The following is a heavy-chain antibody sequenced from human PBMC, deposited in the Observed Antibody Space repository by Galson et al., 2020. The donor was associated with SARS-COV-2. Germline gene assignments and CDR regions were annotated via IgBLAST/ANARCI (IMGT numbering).Heavy chain of an antibody. V-gene: IGHV4-30-2*01. CDR1: GASISGLGYS. Sequence: SETLSLTCAVSGASISGLGYSWGWIRQAPGEGLEWIGYIYQSGDTHYNPSLKSRLTIAVDRPNNQFSLQLTSVTAADTAVYYCARRDLGDKGAMDVWGQGTTVTVSS. CDR2: IYQSGDT. D-gene: IGHD3-10*01. J-gene: IGHJ6*02. CDR3: ARRDLGDKGAMDV.